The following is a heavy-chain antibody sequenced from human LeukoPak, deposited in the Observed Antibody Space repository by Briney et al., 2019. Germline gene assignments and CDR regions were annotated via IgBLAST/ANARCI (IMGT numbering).Heavy chain of an antibody. D-gene: IGHD3-22*01. Sequence: SETLSLTCTVSGGSTSSYYWSWIRQPPGKGLEWIGYIYYSGRTNYNPSLKSRVTISVDTSKNQFSLKVSSMTAADTAVYYCARILIYDSSGYYTGAYYGMDVWGQGTTVTVSS. J-gene: IGHJ6*02. CDR2: IYYSGRT. V-gene: IGHV4-59*01. CDR3: ARILIYDSSGYYTGAYYGMDV. CDR1: GGSTSSYY.